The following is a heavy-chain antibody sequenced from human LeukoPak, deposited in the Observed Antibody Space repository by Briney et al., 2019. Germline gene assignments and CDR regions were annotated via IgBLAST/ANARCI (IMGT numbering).Heavy chain of an antibody. CDR2: INHSGST. CDR1: GGSFSGYY. J-gene: IGHJ4*02. Sequence: SETLSLTCAVYGGSFSGYYWSWIRQPPGKGLEWIGEINHSGSTNYNPSLKSRVTISVDTSKNQFSLKLSSVTAADTAVYYCRLLSCDSSGYEDYWGQGTLVTVSS. CDR3: RLLSCDSSGYEDY. V-gene: IGHV4-34*01. D-gene: IGHD3-22*01.